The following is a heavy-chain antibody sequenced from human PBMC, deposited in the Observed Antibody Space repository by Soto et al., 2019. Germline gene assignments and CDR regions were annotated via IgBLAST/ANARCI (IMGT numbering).Heavy chain of an antibody. CDR2: NIPIFGPP. CDR1: GGNFNTYP. CDR3: ARDSRLWGSTGWKRENLLDI. V-gene: IGHV1-69*18. J-gene: IGHJ3*02. D-gene: IGHD3-16*01. Sequence: QVQLEQSGAEVKRPGSSVKVSCKTSGGNFNTYPISWVRQAPGHRLEWMGKNIPIFGPPDYAQKFQGRVTINADEATTTVYLELRSLKSDDSAVYYCARDSRLWGSTGWKRENLLDIWGQGTMVTVSS.